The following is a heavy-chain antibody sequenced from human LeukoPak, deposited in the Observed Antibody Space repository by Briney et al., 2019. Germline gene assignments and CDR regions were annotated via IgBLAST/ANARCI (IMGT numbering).Heavy chain of an antibody. CDR1: GFTFSTYE. V-gene: IGHV3-48*02. J-gene: IGHJ4*02. CDR2: ISSSSSTI. CDR3: ARSAAGWTVWFDY. Sequence: PGGSLRLSCAASGFTFSTYEMHWVRQAPGKGLEWLSYISSSSSTIYYGDSVKGRFTISRDNAKNSLHLQMNSLRDEDTAVYYCARSAAGWTVWFDYWGQGTLVTASP. D-gene: IGHD6-25*01.